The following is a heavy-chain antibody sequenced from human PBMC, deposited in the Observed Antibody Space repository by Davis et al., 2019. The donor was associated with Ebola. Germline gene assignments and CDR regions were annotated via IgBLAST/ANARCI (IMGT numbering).Heavy chain of an antibody. CDR1: GGTFSSYA. D-gene: IGHD1-1*01. V-gene: IGHV1-18*01. J-gene: IGHJ4*02. CDR2: ISAYNGNT. Sequence: ASVKVSCKASGGTFSSYAISWVRQAPGQGLEWMGWISAYNGNTNYAQKLQGRVTMTTDTSTSTAYMELRSLRSDDTAVYYCARDGAGWNDGFFLDYWGQGTLVTVSS. CDR3: ARDGAGWNDGFFLDY.